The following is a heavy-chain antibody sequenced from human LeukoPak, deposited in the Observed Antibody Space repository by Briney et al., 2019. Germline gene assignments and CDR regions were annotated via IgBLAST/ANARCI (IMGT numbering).Heavy chain of an antibody. Sequence: SETLSLTCAVYGGSFSGYYWSWIRQPPGKGLEWIGEINHSGSTNYNPSLKSRVTISVDTSKNQFSLKLSSVTAADTAVYYCATQDTAMVKVYYYYGMDVWGQGTTVTVSS. CDR2: INHSGST. CDR1: GGSFSGYY. J-gene: IGHJ6*02. D-gene: IGHD5-18*01. V-gene: IGHV4-34*01. CDR3: ATQDTAMVKVYYYYGMDV.